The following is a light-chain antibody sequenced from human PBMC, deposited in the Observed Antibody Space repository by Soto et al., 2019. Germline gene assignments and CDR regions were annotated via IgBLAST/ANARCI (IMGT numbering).Light chain of an antibody. CDR1: QSVSSY. CDR2: DAS. Sequence: EIVLTQSPATLSLSPGERATLSCRASQSVSSYLAWYQQKPGQDPRLLIYDASNRATGIPARFSGSGSGTEFTLTISSLEPEDFAVYYCQQPGTFGQGTKLEIK. J-gene: IGKJ2*01. V-gene: IGKV3-11*01. CDR3: QQPGT.